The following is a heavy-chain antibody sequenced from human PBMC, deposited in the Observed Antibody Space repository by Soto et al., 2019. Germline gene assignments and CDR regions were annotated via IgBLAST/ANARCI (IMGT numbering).Heavy chain of an antibody. CDR2: IYYSGST. D-gene: IGHD3-16*02. J-gene: IGHJ4*02. V-gene: IGHV4-59*01. CDR3: ARGRYDYIWGSYRLYYFDY. Sequence: SETLSLTCTVSGGSIRSYYWSWIRQPPGKGLEWIGYIYYSGSTNYNPSLKSRVTISVDTSKNQFSLKLSSVTAADTAVYYCARGRYDYIWGSYRLYYFDYWGQGTLVTVSS. CDR1: GGSIRSYY.